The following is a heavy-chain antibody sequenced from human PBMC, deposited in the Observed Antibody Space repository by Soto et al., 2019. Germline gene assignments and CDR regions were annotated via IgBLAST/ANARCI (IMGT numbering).Heavy chain of an antibody. J-gene: IGHJ5*02. Sequence: DVQLAQSGAEVKKPGESLRITCEASGYSFTTYWISWVRQMPGKGLEWMGAIDPRDSYTKYSPSFQGHVTISVDKSISTAYLQWKSLKASDTAIYYCPREKSDLELFNWLDPWGQGILVTVSS. CDR2: IDPRDSYT. V-gene: IGHV5-10-1*03. D-gene: IGHD1-7*01. CDR1: GYSFTTYW. CDR3: PREKSDLELFNWLDP.